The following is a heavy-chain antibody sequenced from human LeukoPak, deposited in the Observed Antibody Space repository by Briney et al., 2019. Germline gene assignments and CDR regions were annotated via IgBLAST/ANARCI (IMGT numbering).Heavy chain of an antibody. CDR3: AIDVGSTGYYYLNS. J-gene: IGHJ4*02. D-gene: IGHD6-19*01. Sequence: SETLSLTCSASGCPITDYYWSWIRQPPGKGLEWIGYIYHTGSTNYSPSLKSRVTMSVDASRNQFSLKLVSVTAADTAVYYCAIDVGSTGYYYLNSWGQGILVTVSS. CDR2: IYHTGST. CDR1: GCPITDYY. V-gene: IGHV4-59*01.